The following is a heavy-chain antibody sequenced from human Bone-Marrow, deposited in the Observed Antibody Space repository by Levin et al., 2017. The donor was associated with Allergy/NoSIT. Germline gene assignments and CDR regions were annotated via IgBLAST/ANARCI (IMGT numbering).Heavy chain of an antibody. V-gene: IGHV3-64D*06. CDR2: INSNADST. CDR1: GFSFSSYA. J-gene: IGHJ4*02. CDR3: VRSVGSGSYLPNAGSYFDY. D-gene: IGHD3-10*01. Sequence: GGSLRLSYSASGFSFSSYAIHWVRQAPGKGLEYVSAINSNADSTWFADSVKGRFSISRDSSRNTLYLEMSSLRPEDTAVYYCVRSVGSGSYLPNAGSYFDYWGQGTLVTVSS.